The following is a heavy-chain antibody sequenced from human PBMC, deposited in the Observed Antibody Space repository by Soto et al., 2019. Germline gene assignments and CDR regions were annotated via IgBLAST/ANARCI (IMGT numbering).Heavy chain of an antibody. V-gene: IGHV1-69*13. J-gene: IGHJ2*01. Sequence: SVKVSCKASGGTFSSYAISWVRQAPGQGLEWMGGIIPIFGTANYAQKFQGRVTITADESTSTAYMELSSLRSEDTAVYYCARVPQPTGVRKSPWYSDLGGGGTWATVSS. CDR3: ARVPQPTGVRKSPWYSDL. CDR2: IIPIFGTA. CDR1: GGTFSSYA. D-gene: IGHD4-17*01.